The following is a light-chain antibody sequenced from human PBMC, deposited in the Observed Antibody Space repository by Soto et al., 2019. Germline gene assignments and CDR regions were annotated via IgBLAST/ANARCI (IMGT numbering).Light chain of an antibody. CDR1: QSISRL. J-gene: IGKJ1*01. V-gene: IGKV1-5*01. CDR3: QQYNSYSRT. CDR2: DAS. Sequence: DIQMTQSPSTLSAFVGDRVTITCRASQSISRLLAWYQQKAGKAPKLLIYDASSLEGGVPSRFSGSGSGTEFTLTISSLQPDDSATYFCQQYNSYSRTFGQGTKVEI.